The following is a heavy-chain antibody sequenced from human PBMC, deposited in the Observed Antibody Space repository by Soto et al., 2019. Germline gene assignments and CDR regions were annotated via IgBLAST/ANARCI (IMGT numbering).Heavy chain of an antibody. CDR2: IWYDGSNE. V-gene: IGHV3-33*01. CDR3: ARFVGSDSSGCLDY. Sequence: GGSLRLSCAASGFTFSRNGMHWVRQAPGKGLEWVAFIWYDGSNEDYVDSVKGRFTISRDNSKNTLYLEMNSLRAEDTAVYYCARFVGSDSSGCLDYWGQGTPVTV. J-gene: IGHJ4*02. CDR1: GFTFSRNG. D-gene: IGHD3-22*01.